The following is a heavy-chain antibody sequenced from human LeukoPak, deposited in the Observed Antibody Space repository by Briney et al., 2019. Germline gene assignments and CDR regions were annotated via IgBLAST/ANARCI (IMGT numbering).Heavy chain of an antibody. J-gene: IGHJ4*02. CDR2: IIPIFGTA. D-gene: IGHD2-8*01. V-gene: IGHV1-69*01. CDR3: ARWYCTNCVCRDY. Sequence: GSSVKVSCKASGGTFSSYAISWVRQAPGQGLEWMGGIIPIFGTANHAQKFQGRVTITADESTNTAYMELSSLRSEDTAVYYCARWYCTNCVCRDYWGQGTLVTVSS. CDR1: GGTFSSYA.